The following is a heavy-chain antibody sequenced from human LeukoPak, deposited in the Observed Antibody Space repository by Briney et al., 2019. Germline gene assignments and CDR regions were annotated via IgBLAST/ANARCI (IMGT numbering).Heavy chain of an antibody. CDR3: AGSDTAMVTFDY. Sequence: SETLSLTCTVSGGSISSYYWSWIRQPPGKGLEWIGYIYYSGSTNYNPSLKSRVTISVDTSKNQFSLKLSSVTAADTAVYYCAGSDTAMVTFDYWGQGTLVTVSS. CDR2: IYYSGST. J-gene: IGHJ4*02. D-gene: IGHD5-18*01. CDR1: GGSISSYY. V-gene: IGHV4-59*01.